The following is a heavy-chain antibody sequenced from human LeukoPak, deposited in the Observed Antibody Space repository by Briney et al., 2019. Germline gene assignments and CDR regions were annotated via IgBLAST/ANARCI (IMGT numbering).Heavy chain of an antibody. CDR2: IYYSGST. J-gene: IGHJ4*02. CDR3: ARLRYSSSWYFDY. Sequence: PSETLSLTCTVSGGSISSSSYYWGWIRQPPGKGLEWIGSIYYSGSTNYNPSLKSRVTISVDMSKNQLSLKLSSVTAADTAVYYCARLRYSSSWYFDYWGQGTLVTVSS. D-gene: IGHD6-13*01. CDR1: GGSISSSSYY. V-gene: IGHV4-39*01.